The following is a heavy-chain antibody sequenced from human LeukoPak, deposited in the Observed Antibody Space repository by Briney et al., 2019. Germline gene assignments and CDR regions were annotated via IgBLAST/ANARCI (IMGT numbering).Heavy chain of an antibody. D-gene: IGHD2-21*01. Sequence: GGSLRLSCAASGFTFSTYFMHWVRQAPGKGLEWVADIASDGSHTFHVESVKGRFTISRDNSKNTLYLQMNSLRAEDTAVYFCARERQDTILHSGAFDIWGQGTMVTVSS. CDR2: IASDGSHT. CDR3: ARERQDTILHSGAFDI. J-gene: IGHJ3*02. V-gene: IGHV3-30-3*01. CDR1: GFTFSTYF.